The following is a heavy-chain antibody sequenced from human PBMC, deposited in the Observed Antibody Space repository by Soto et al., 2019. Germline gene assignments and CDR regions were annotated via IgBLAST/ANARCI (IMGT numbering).Heavy chain of an antibody. J-gene: IGHJ5*02. CDR1: GGSISSSY. Sequence: PSETLSLTCTVSGGSISSSYWSWIRQPPGKGLEWLAYIYDDGSANYNPSLKSRATTSLDMSKNQFSLKLTSVTAADTAVYYCARDKYCSGGSCRKNWFDPWGQGTLVTVSS. CDR2: IYDDGSA. D-gene: IGHD2-15*01. V-gene: IGHV4-59*01. CDR3: ARDKYCSGGSCRKNWFDP.